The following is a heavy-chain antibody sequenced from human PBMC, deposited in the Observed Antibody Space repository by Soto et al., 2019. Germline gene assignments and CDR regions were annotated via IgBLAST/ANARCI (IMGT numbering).Heavy chain of an antibody. CDR1: GFTFSIYS. CDR3: ARDSSGYNYYYYGMDV. J-gene: IGHJ6*02. D-gene: IGHD5-12*01. Sequence: GGSLRLSCAASGFTFSIYSMNLVRQSPGKGLEWVSYISSSSSTIYYADSVKGRFTISRDNAKNSLYLQMNSLRDEDTAVYYCARDSSGYNYYYYGMDVWRQGTTFTVSS. CDR2: ISSSSSTI. V-gene: IGHV3-48*02.